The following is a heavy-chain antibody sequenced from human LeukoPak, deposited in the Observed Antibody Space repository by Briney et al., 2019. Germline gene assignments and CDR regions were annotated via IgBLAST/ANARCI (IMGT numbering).Heavy chain of an antibody. V-gene: IGHV1-69*13. CDR2: IIPIFGTA. D-gene: IGHD6-6*01. Sequence: ASVKVSCKASGGTFSSYAISWVRQALGQGLEWMGGIIPIFGTANYAQKFQGRVTITADESTSTAYMELSSLRSEDTAVYYCAGVSSSRSGEFYYWGQGTLVTVSS. J-gene: IGHJ4*02. CDR3: AGVSSSRSGEFYY. CDR1: GGTFSSYA.